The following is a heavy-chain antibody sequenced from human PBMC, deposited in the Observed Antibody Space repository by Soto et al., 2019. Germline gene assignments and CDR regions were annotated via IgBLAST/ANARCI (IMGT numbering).Heavy chain of an antibody. V-gene: IGHV1-18*01. CDR1: GYTFTSYG. CDR2: ISAYNGNS. D-gene: IGHD2-15*01. Sequence: GASVKVSCKASGYTFTSYGISWVRQAPGQGLEWMGWISAYNGNSNYAQKLQGRVTMTTDTSTSTAYMELRSLRSDDTAVYYCARFNGGNPSENWFDPWGQGTLVTVSS. J-gene: IGHJ5*02. CDR3: ARFNGGNPSENWFDP.